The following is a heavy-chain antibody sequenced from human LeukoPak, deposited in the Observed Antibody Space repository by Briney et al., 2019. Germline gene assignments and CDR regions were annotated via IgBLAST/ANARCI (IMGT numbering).Heavy chain of an antibody. Sequence: PSETLSLTCTVSGGSISSSSYYWGWIRQPPGKGLEWLGSIYYSGSTYYNPSLKSRVTISVDASKTQFSLNLSSVTAADTAVYYCARHYYDSSGYFDYWGQGTLVTVSS. J-gene: IGHJ4*02. CDR1: GGSISSSSYY. CDR3: ARHYYDSSGYFDY. V-gene: IGHV4-39*01. D-gene: IGHD3-22*01. CDR2: IYYSGST.